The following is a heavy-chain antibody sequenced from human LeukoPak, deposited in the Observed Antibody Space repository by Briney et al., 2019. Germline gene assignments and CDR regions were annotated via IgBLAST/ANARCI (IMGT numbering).Heavy chain of an antibody. D-gene: IGHD6-13*01. J-gene: IGHJ3*02. CDR3: ARDDIAAVAFDI. V-gene: IGHV3-30*03. CDR1: GFTFSSYG. CDR2: ISYDGSNK. Sequence: GGSLRLSCAASGFTFSSYGMHWVRQAPGKGLEWVAVISYDGSNKYYADSVKGRFTIPRDNSKNTLYLQMNSLRAEDTAVYYCARDDIAAVAFDIWGQGTMVTVSS.